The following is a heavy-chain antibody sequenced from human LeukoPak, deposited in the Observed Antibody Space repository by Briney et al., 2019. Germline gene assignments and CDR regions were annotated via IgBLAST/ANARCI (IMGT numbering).Heavy chain of an antibody. D-gene: IGHD1-26*01. J-gene: IGHJ4*02. V-gene: IGHV4-59*01. Sequence: PSETLSLTCTVSGRSISSYYWNWIRQPPGQGLEWIGYGSYSGSTAYNPSLKSRVTISVDTSKNQFSLKLSSVTAADTAVYYCARAYGSYSFDYWGQGTLVTVSS. CDR1: GRSISSYY. CDR3: ARAYGSYSFDY. CDR2: GSYSGST.